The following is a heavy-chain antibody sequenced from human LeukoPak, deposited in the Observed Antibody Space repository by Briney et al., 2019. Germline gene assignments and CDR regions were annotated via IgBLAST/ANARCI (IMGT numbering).Heavy chain of an antibody. CDR3: ARDPNSRIQLWLNTYYYYYGMDV. J-gene: IGHJ6*02. CDR2: ISSSSSYI. CDR1: GFTFSSYS. D-gene: IGHD5-18*01. Sequence: GGSLRLSCAASGFTFSSYSMNWVRQAPGKGLEWVSSISSSSSYIYYADSVKGRFTISRDNAKNSLYLQMNSLRAEDTAVYYCARDPNSRIQLWLNTYYYYYGMDVWGQGTTVTVSS. V-gene: IGHV3-21*01.